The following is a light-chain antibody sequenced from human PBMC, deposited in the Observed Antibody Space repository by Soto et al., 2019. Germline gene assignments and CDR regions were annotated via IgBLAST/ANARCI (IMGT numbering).Light chain of an antibody. V-gene: IGLV1-40*01. CDR2: GNS. Sequence: SALPQPPSVSGAPGQRVTISCTGSSSNIGAGYDVHWYQQLPGTAPKLLIYGNSNRPSGVPDRFSSSKSGTSASLAITGLQAEDEADYYCQSYDSSLSGYVFGTGTKVTVL. CDR1: SSNIGAGYD. CDR3: QSYDSSLSGYV. J-gene: IGLJ1*01.